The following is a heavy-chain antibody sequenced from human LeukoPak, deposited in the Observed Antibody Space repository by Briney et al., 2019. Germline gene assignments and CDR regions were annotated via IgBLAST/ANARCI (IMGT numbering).Heavy chain of an antibody. CDR2: VYYSGST. D-gene: IGHD1-26*01. CDR1: GGSISSGSYY. J-gene: IGHJ4*02. CDR3: ARQGLWELPTFDS. V-gene: IGHV4-39*01. Sequence: PSETLPLTCTVSGGSISSGSYYWGYIRQPPQKGLEWIGSVYYSGSTYYNPSLKSRVTISVDTSKNQFSLKLSSVTAADTAVYYCARQGLWELPTFDSWSQGTLVSVSS.